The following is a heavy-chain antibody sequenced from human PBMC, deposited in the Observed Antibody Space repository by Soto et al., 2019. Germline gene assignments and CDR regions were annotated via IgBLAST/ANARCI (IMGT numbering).Heavy chain of an antibody. CDR1: GFTFSSYG. Sequence: PGGSLRLSCAASGFTFSSYGMHWVRQAPGKGLEWVAVISYDGSNKYCADSVKGRFTISRDNSKNTLYLQMNSLRAEDTAVYYCAKDHDIVVVPAAIAHGMDVWGQGTTVTVSS. CDR2: ISYDGSNK. CDR3: AKDHDIVVVPAAIAHGMDV. D-gene: IGHD2-2*02. V-gene: IGHV3-30*18. J-gene: IGHJ6*02.